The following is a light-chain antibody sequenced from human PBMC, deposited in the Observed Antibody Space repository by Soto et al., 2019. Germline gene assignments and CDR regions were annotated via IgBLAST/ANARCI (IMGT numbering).Light chain of an antibody. CDR1: QSISRW. V-gene: IGKV1-5*01. CDR3: RQLNTHPRT. Sequence: DIQMTQSPSTLSASVGDRVSITCRASQSISRWLAWHQQKPGKAPKLLIYTASTLQSGVPSRFSGSGSGTDFTLTITSLQPEDFATYYCRQLNTHPRTFGQGTKVDIK. CDR2: TAS. J-gene: IGKJ1*01.